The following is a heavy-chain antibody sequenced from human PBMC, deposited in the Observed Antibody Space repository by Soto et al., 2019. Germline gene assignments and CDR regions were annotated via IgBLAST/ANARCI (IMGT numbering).Heavy chain of an antibody. Sequence: QVHLVQSGAEVKKPGASVKVSCKTSGYTFTRYGISWVRQAPGQGLEWMGWISGYDGRTNLAQKVQDRVTMTTDTSAXTVYVVRRSLSSDDTALYYWARECDVPYYRYCMDVWGQRRTGTVSS. V-gene: IGHV1-18*01. CDR3: ARECDVPYYRYCMDV. J-gene: IGHJ6*02. CDR1: GYTFTRYG. D-gene: IGHD3-22*01. CDR2: ISGYDGRT.